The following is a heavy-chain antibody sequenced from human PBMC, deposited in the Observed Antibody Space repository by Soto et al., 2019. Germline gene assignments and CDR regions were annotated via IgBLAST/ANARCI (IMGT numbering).Heavy chain of an antibody. Sequence: SQTLSLTCAISGDSVSGNSAAWNWIRQSPSRGLEWLGRTYYRSRWYNDYAVSVKSRITVTPDTSKNQFSLHLNSVTPEDTAVYPCARESPYSLSCATSLDFWGQGALATASS. CDR1: GDSVSGNSAA. J-gene: IGHJ4*02. CDR2: TYYRSRWYN. V-gene: IGHV6-1*01. CDR3: ARESPYSLSCATSLDF. D-gene: IGHD1-26*01.